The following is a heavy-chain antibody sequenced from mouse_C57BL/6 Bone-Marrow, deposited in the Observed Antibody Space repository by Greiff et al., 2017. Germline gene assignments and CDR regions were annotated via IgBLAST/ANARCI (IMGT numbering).Heavy chain of an antibody. Sequence: VQLQQSGPELVKPGASVKLSCKASGYAFSSSWMNWVKQRPGKGLEWIGRIYPGDGDTNYNGKFKGKATLTADKSSSTAYMQLSSLTSADSAVYFFAKRSMIPDYAMDYWGQGTSVTVSS. CDR2: IYPGDGDT. CDR1: GYAFSSSW. CDR3: AKRSMIPDYAMDY. D-gene: IGHD2-3*01. V-gene: IGHV1-82*01. J-gene: IGHJ4*01.